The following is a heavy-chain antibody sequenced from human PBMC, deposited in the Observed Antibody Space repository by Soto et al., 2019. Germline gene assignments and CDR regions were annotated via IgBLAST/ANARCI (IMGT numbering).Heavy chain of an antibody. CDR3: TKGRVDTAYFDF. J-gene: IGHJ4*02. D-gene: IGHD2-15*01. CDR1: GFAFSSHS. V-gene: IGHV3-48*02. CDR2: ISPSGSNM. Sequence: EVQLVESGGGLVQPGGSLRLSCAASGFAFSSHSMYWVRQAPGKGLEWLSYISPSGSNMQYADSVKGRFTISRDNARNSVSLQMNILRDDDTAVYYCTKGRVDTAYFDFWGQISLVTVSS.